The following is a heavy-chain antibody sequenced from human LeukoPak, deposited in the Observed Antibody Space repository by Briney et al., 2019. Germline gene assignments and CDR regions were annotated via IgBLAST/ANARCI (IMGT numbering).Heavy chain of an antibody. CDR3: ARGAPYCSSTSCADAFDI. V-gene: IGHV4-59*01. CDR2: IYYSGST. CDR1: GGSISSYY. J-gene: IGHJ3*02. D-gene: IGHD2-2*01. Sequence: SETLSLTCTVSGGSISSYYWSWLRQPPGRGLEWIGYIYYSGSTNYNPSLKSRVTISVDTSKNQFSLKLSSVTAADTAVYYCARGAPYCSSTSCADAFDIWGQGTMVTVSS.